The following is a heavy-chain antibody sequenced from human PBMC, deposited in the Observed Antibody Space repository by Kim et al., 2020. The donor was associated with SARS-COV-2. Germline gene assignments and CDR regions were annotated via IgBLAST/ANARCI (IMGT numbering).Heavy chain of an antibody. Sequence: TRYSPSFQGQVTISADKSISTAYLQWSSLKASDTAMYYCAKVATAMVSDYWSQGTLVTVSS. J-gene: IGHJ4*02. CDR2: T. CDR3: AKVATAMVSDY. V-gene: IGHV5-51*01. D-gene: IGHD5-18*01.